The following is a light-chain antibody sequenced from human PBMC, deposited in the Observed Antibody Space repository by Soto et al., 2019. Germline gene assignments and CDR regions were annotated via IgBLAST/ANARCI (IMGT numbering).Light chain of an antibody. V-gene: IGLV2-23*01. CDR3: SSYAGSSTHVV. CDR1: SSDVGSYNL. Sequence: QSALTQPASVSGSPGQSITISCTGISSDVGSYNLVSWYQQHPGKAPKVMIYEGSKRPSGVSNRFSGSRPGNTASLTISGLQAEDGAHYYCSSYAGSSTHVVFGGGTKVTVL. J-gene: IGLJ2*01. CDR2: EGS.